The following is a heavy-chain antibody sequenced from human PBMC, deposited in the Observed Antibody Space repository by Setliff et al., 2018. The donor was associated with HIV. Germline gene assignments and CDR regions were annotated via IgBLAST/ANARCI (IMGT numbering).Heavy chain of an antibody. J-gene: IGHJ6*03. CDR1: GDSVSSNSAA. CDR2: TYYRSKRYN. Sequence: PSQTLSLTCAISGDSVSSNSAAWNWIRQSPSRGLEWLGRTYYRSKRYNDYAVSEKSRITINPDTSKNQFSMQLNSVTPEDTAVYYCARGTGIQLWLKGGDYYYYSMDVWGKGTTVTVSS. V-gene: IGHV6-1*01. D-gene: IGHD5-18*01. CDR3: ARGTGIQLWLKGGDYYYYSMDV.